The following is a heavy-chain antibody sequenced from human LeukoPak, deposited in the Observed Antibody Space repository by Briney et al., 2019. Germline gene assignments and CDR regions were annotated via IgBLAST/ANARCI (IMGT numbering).Heavy chain of an antibody. Sequence: PGGSLRLSCAASGFTFSLYWMTWVRQSPGKGLEWVADINPDGSQKYSVDSVKGRFTISRDNAKSSLFLQMNSLRAEDTAVYYCARGGYGSSSWTQYYYYYYYMDVWGKGTTVTVSS. CDR2: INPDGSQK. CDR1: GFTFSLYW. J-gene: IGHJ6*03. CDR3: ARGGYGSSSWTQYYYYYYYMDV. V-gene: IGHV3-7*01. D-gene: IGHD6-13*01.